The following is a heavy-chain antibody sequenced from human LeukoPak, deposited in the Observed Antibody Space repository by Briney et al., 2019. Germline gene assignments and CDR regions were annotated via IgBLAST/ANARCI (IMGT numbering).Heavy chain of an antibody. J-gene: IGHJ3*02. D-gene: IGHD3-22*01. V-gene: IGHV4-39*01. CDR1: GGSMRSGTYY. CDR2: SYYSGNT. Sequence: SETLSLTCTVSGGSMRSGTYYWDWVRQPPGKGLEWIGSSYYSGNTYYNPSLKSRVTISVDTSKKQFSLKLSSVTAADTAVYYCARRPYASGYAFDIWGQGTMVTVS. CDR3: ARRPYASGYAFDI.